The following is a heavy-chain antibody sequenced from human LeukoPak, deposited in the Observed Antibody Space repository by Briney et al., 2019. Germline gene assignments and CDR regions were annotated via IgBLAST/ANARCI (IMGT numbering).Heavy chain of an antibody. CDR2: IIPILGIA. V-gene: IGHV1-69*04. D-gene: IGHD3-9*01. J-gene: IGHJ4*02. CDR3: ARERRGGYYDILTGYYKH. Sequence: SVKVSCKASGGTFSSYTISWVRQAPGQGLEWMGRIIPILGIANYAQKFQGRVTITADKSTSTACMELSSLRSEDTAVYYCARERRGGYYDILTGYYKHWGQGTLVTVSS. CDR1: GGTFSSYT.